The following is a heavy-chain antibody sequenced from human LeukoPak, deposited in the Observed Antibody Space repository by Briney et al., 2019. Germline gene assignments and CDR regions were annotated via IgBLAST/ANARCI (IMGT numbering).Heavy chain of an antibody. Sequence: GGSLRLSCAASGFTFSSYGMSWVRQAPGKGLEWVSAISGSGGSTYYADSVKGRFTISRDNSKNTLYLQMNSLRAEDTAVYYCAKDLSRRIYDIVTGYSVPAFDIWGQGTMVTVSS. J-gene: IGHJ3*02. V-gene: IGHV3-23*01. CDR3: AKDLSRRIYDIVTGYSVPAFDI. CDR1: GFTFSSYG. D-gene: IGHD3-9*01. CDR2: ISGSGGST.